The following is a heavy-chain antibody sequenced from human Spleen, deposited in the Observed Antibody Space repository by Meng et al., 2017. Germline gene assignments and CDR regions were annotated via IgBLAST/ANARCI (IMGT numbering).Heavy chain of an antibody. CDR2: ISGSGGST. CDR1: GFTFSSQA. D-gene: IGHD3-9*01. CDR3: AKDFYYDILTGYYLDY. J-gene: IGHJ4*02. V-gene: IGHV3-23*01. Sequence: GESLKISCAASGFTFSSQAMSWVRQAPGKGLEWVSVISGSGGSTYYADSVKGRFTVSRDNSKNTLYLQMNSLRVEDTAVYYCAKDFYYDILTGYYLDYWGQGTLVTVSS.